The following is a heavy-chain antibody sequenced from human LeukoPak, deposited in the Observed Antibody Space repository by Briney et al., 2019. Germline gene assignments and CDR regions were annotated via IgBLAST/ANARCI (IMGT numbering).Heavy chain of an antibody. CDR2: MSRSSSYT. CDR1: GFTLSDYY. Sequence: GGSLRLSCAASGFTLSDYYMNWIRQPPGKGLEWVSYMSRSSSYTCYADSVKRLFTISRDAAKNSLYLQMDSVRAEDTGVYYCARDLTVGDIFSGYWGQGTLVTVSS. D-gene: IGHD3-9*01. V-gene: IGHV3-11*06. CDR3: ARDLTVGDIFSGY. J-gene: IGHJ4*02.